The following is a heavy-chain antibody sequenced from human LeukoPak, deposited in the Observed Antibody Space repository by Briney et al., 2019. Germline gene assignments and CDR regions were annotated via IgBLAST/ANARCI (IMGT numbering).Heavy chain of an antibody. Sequence: AGGSLSLSCAASWFFASNNDISLVRQAPGNGQELGSIIHNTGCTHYVDSVRGRFSISRYNSKNALYLQMNSLRAEDTAVYFCARAQDSCSGSNCYGYFHHWGQGTLVIVSS. CDR2: IHNTGCT. J-gene: IGHJ1*01. D-gene: IGHD2-15*01. CDR3: ARAQDSCSGSNCYGYFHH. V-gene: IGHV3-53*01. CDR1: WFFASNND.